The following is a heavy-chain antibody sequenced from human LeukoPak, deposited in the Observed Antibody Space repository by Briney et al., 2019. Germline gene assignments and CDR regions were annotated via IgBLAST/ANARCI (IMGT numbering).Heavy chain of an antibody. Sequence: GGSLILSCAASGFSFSSYAMSWVRRAPGKGLEWVSAISGSGGSTYYADSVKGRFTISRDNSKNTLYLQMNSLRAEDTAVYYCAKAILTGYYGPYHYFDYWGQGTLVTVSS. CDR1: GFSFSSYA. J-gene: IGHJ4*02. CDR3: AKAILTGYYGPYHYFDY. D-gene: IGHD3-9*01. CDR2: ISGSGGST. V-gene: IGHV3-23*01.